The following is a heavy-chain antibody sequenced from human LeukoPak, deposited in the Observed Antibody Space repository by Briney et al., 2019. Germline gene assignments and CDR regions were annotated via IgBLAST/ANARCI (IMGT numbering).Heavy chain of an antibody. CDR2: ISAYNGNT. J-gene: IGHJ4*02. D-gene: IGHD3-10*01. Sequence: ASVKVSCKASGYTFTSYGISWVRQAPGQGLEWMGWISAYNGNTNYAQKLQGRVTMTTDTSTSTAYMELRSLRSDDTAAYYCARFHVDTYYYGSGSYYSDYWGQGTLVTVSS. V-gene: IGHV1-18*01. CDR1: GYTFTSYG. CDR3: ARFHVDTYYYGSGSYYSDY.